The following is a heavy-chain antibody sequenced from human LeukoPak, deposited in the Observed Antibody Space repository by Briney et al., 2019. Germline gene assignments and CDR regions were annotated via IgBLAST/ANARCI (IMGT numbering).Heavy chain of an antibody. J-gene: IGHJ3*02. CDR1: GGSISSGDYS. V-gene: IGHV4-30-2*01. D-gene: IGHD5-24*01. Sequence: SQTLSLTCAVSGGSISSGDYSWSWIRQPPGKGLEWIAYIYHGGSTYYNPSLKTRVTISVDRSKNQFSLNLSSVTAADTAVYYCARQERRDGFPKGAFDMWGQGTLVTVSS. CDR3: ARQERRDGFPKGAFDM. CDR2: IYHGGST.